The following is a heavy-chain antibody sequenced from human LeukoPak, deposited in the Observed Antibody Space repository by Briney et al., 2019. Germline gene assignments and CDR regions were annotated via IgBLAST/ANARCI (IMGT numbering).Heavy chain of an antibody. CDR1: GYTFTSYY. V-gene: IGHV1-46*01. D-gene: IGHD3-22*01. CDR2: INPSGGTT. J-gene: IGHJ6*03. Sequence: ASVKVSCKASGYTFTSYYMHWVRQAPGQGLEWMGIINPSGGTTTYTQKFQGRVTMTRDMSTSTVYMELSSLRSEDTGVYYCARGTISGDSSGYYSIYYYYYYMDVWGKGTTVTVSS. CDR3: ARGTISGDSSGYYSIYYYYYYMDV.